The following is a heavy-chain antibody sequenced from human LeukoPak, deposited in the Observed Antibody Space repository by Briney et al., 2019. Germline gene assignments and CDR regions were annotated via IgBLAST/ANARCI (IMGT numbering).Heavy chain of an antibody. D-gene: IGHD5-18*01. J-gene: IGHJ4*02. CDR2: ISAYNGNT. CDR1: GYTFTSYG. CDR3: ARGYVDTAMEYYFDY. Sequence: ASVKVSCKASGYTFTSYGISWVQQAPGQGLEWMGWISAYNGNTNYAQKLQGRVTMTTDTSTSTAYMELRSLRSDDTAVYYCARGYVDTAMEYYFDYWGQGTLVTVSS. V-gene: IGHV1-18*04.